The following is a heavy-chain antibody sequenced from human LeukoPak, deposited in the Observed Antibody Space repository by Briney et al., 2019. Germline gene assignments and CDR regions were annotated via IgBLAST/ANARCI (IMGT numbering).Heavy chain of an antibody. CDR1: GFTFSSYA. V-gene: IGHV3-23*01. Sequence: GGSLRLSCAASGFTFSSYAMSWARQAPGKGLEWVSAISGSGGNTYYADSVKGRFTISRDNSKNTLYLQMNSLRAEDTAVYYCAKVPTVYYYDSSGYLDYWGQGTLVTVSS. D-gene: IGHD3-22*01. J-gene: IGHJ4*02. CDR2: ISGSGGNT. CDR3: AKVPTVYYYDSSGYLDY.